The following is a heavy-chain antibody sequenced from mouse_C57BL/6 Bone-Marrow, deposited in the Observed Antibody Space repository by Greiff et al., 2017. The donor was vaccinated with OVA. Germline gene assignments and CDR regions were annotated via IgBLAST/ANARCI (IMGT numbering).Heavy chain of an antibody. D-gene: IGHD2-12*01. CDR3: ARALPDDAWFAY. V-gene: IGHV14-2*01. CDR1: GFNIKDYY. J-gene: IGHJ3*01. CDR2: IDPEDGET. Sequence: EVKLMESGAELVKPGASVKLSCTASGFNIKDYYMHWVKQRTEQGLEWIGRIDPEDGETKYAPKFQGKATITADTSSNTAYLQLSSLTSEDTAVYYCARALPDDAWFAYWGQGTLVTVSA.